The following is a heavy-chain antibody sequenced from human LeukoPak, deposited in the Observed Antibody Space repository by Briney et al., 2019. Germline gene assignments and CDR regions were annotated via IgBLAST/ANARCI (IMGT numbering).Heavy chain of an antibody. Sequence: GGSLRLSRAASGFTFSSYSMNWVRQAPGKGLEWVSSISTSSRHIYYADSVKGRFTISRDNAKNTLYLQMNSLRAEDTAVYYCARGGRHDYDGRPPDFWGQGTLVTVSS. CDR3: ARGGRHDYDGRPPDF. CDR2: ISTSSRHI. V-gene: IGHV3-21*01. CDR1: GFTFSSYS. J-gene: IGHJ4*02. D-gene: IGHD4-23*01.